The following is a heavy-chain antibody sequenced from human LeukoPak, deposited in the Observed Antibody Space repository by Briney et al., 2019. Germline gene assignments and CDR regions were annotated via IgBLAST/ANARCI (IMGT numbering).Heavy chain of an antibody. V-gene: IGHV3-30*18. D-gene: IGHD3-22*01. CDR2: ISYDGSNK. CDR3: AKESDGVVVITGALDY. CDR1: GFTFSSYG. Sequence: GGSLRLSCAASGFTFSSYGMHWVRQAPGKGLEWVAVISYDGSNKYYADSVKGRFTISRDNSKNTPYLQMNSLRAEDTAVYYCAKESDGVVVITGALDYWGQGTLVTVSS. J-gene: IGHJ4*02.